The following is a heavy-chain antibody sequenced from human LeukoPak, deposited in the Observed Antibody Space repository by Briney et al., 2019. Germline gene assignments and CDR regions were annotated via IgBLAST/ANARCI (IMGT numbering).Heavy chain of an antibody. CDR3: ARDPLPYYYDSSGYYSDY. CDR1: GFTFSSYS. J-gene: IGHJ4*02. Sequence: GFLRLSCAASGFTFSSYSMNWVRQAPGKGLEWVSSISSSSSYIYFADSVKGRFTISRDNAKNSLYLQMNSLRAEDTAVYYCARDPLPYYYDSSGYYSDYWGQGTLVTVSS. CDR2: ISSSSSYI. V-gene: IGHV3-21*01. D-gene: IGHD3-22*01.